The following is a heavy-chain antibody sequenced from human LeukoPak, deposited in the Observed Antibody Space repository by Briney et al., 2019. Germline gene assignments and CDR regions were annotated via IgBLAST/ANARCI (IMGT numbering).Heavy chain of an antibody. Sequence: PSQTLSLTCTVSGGSISSGGYYWSWIRQHPGKGLEWIGYIYYSGSAYYNPSLKGRVTISVDTSKNQFSLKLSSVTAADTAVYYCAVRYWSGVYYFDYWGQGTLGTVSS. V-gene: IGHV4-31*03. D-gene: IGHD3-3*01. CDR2: IYYSGSA. J-gene: IGHJ4*02. CDR1: GGSISSGGYY. CDR3: AVRYWSGVYYFDY.